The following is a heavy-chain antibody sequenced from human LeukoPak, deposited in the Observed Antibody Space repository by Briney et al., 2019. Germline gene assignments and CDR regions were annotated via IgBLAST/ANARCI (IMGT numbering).Heavy chain of an antibody. CDR1: GFTVSSNY. CDR2: VYSGGSS. CDR3: ASLILIAAGSDF. J-gene: IGHJ4*02. V-gene: IGHV4-39*07. D-gene: IGHD6-13*01. Sequence: GSLRLSCAASGFTVSSNYMSWIRQPPGKGLEWIGSVYSGGSSYYNPSLKSRVTISIDTSKNQFSLHLTSVTAADTAVYYCASLILIAAGSDFWGQGNLVTVSS.